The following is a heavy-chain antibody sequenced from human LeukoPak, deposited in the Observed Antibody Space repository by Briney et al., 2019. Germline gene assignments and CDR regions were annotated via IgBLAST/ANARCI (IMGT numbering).Heavy chain of an antibody. CDR3: ARGYYGSGGDY. D-gene: IGHD3-10*01. CDR1: GGSMSSYY. V-gene: IGHV4-59*01. Sequence: SETLSLTCSVSGGSMSSYYWSWIRQSPGKGLEWIGYIYHSGSTDYNSSLKSRVTISEDTSKKQFSLKVSSVTAADTAVYYCARGYYGSGGDYWGQGTLVTVSS. J-gene: IGHJ4*02. CDR2: IYHSGST.